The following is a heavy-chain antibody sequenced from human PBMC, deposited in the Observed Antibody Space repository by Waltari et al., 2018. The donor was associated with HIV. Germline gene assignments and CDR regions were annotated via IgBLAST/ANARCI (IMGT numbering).Heavy chain of an antibody. CDR3: AHASLNYDILTGYYIGAFDI. CDR2: IYWDDDK. CDR1: GFSLSTSGVG. D-gene: IGHD3-9*01. V-gene: IGHV2-5*02. J-gene: IGHJ3*02. Sequence: QITLTDSGPTLVKLTQTLTLTCTFSGFSLSTSGVGVGWIRQHPGQHLEWLALIYWDDDKRYRPALKSRLTITKDTSKNQVVLTMTNMDPVDTATYYCAHASLNYDILTGYYIGAFDIWGQGTMVTVSS.